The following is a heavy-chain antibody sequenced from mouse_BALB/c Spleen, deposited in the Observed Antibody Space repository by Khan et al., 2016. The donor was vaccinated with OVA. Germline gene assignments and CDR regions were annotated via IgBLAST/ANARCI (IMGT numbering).Heavy chain of an antibody. CDR1: WYTFTNYG. D-gene: IGHD2-1*01. Sequence: QIQLVQSGPELKKPGETVKISCKASWYTFTNYGMNWVKQAPGKGLKWMGWINTYTGEPTYADDFKGRFAFSLETSASTAYLQINNLKNEDTATDFCARSNGNYWFAYWGQGTLVTVSA. V-gene: IGHV9-3-1*01. CDR3: ARSNGNYWFAY. J-gene: IGHJ3*01. CDR2: INTYTGEP.